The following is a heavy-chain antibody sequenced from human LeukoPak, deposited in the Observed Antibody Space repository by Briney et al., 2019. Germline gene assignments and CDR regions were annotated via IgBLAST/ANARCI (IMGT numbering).Heavy chain of an antibody. V-gene: IGHV1-8*01. Sequence: ASVKVSCKASGYTFPNYDINWVRQATGQGLEWMGWMNFNSGNTGYAEKFQGRVTMTRNTAISTVYMELSSLKPGDAAIYYCAKVGLGNTAIHIWGQGTTVTVSS. CDR2: MNFNSGNT. CDR3: AKVGLGNTAIHI. D-gene: IGHD5-18*01. CDR1: GYTFPNYD. J-gene: IGHJ3*02.